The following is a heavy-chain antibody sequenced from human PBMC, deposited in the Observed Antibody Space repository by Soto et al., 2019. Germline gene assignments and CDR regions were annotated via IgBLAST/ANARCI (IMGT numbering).Heavy chain of an antibody. CDR3: ARTGVGYYGMDV. CDR2: IYYSGST. CDR1: GGSISSSGYY. D-gene: IGHD2-8*01. V-gene: IGHV4-39*01. J-gene: IGHJ6*02. Sequence: SETLSLTCTVSGGSISSSGYYWGWIRQPPGKGLEWIGSIYYSGSTYYNPSLKSRVTISVDTSKNQFSLKLSSVTAADTAVYYCARTGVGYYGMDVWGQGTTVTVSS.